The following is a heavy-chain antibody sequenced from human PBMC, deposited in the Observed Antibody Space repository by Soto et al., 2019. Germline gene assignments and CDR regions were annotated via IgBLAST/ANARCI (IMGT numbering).Heavy chain of an antibody. V-gene: IGHV1-69*13. J-gene: IGHJ4*02. CDR2: IIPIFGTA. CDR3: ARDLGYGGNSGY. D-gene: IGHD2-21*02. Sequence: GASVKVSCKASGGTFSSYAISWVRQAPGQGLEWMGGIIPIFGTANYAQKFQGRVTITADESTSTAYMELSSLRSEDTAVYYCARDLGYGGNSGYWGQGTLVTVSS. CDR1: GGTFSSYA.